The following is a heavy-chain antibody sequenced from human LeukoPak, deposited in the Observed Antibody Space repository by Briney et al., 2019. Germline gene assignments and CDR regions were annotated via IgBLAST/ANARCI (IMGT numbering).Heavy chain of an antibody. V-gene: IGHV1-69*06. CDR3: ARDAASPYNHNWFDP. CDR2: IIPIFGTA. D-gene: IGHD1-1*01. CDR1: GYTFTGYY. Sequence: GASVKVSCKASGYTFTGYYMHWVRQAPGQGLEWMGGIIPIFGTANYAQKFQGRVTITADKSTSTAYMELSSLRSEDTAVYYCARDAASPYNHNWFDPWGQGTLVTVSS. J-gene: IGHJ5*02.